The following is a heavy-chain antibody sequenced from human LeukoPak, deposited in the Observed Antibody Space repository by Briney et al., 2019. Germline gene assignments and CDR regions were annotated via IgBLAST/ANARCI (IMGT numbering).Heavy chain of an antibody. Sequence: SETLSLTCTVSGGSISSYYWSWIRQPAGKGLEWIGRIYTSGSTNYNPSLKSRVTMSVDTSKNQFSLKLSSVTAADTAVYYCARTVVVPAAMDFDLWGRGTLVTVSS. CDR2: IYTSGST. D-gene: IGHD2-2*01. J-gene: IGHJ2*01. CDR3: ARTVVVPAAMDFDL. V-gene: IGHV4-4*07. CDR1: GGSISSYY.